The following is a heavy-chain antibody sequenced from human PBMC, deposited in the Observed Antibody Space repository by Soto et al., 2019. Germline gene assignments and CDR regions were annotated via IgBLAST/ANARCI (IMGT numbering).Heavy chain of an antibody. D-gene: IGHD2-2*01. CDR3: ARHDWSRFYGMDV. V-gene: IGHV4-39*01. J-gene: IGHJ6*02. CDR2: LYYSGTT. CDR1: GDSISTSSYY. Sequence: LSLTCTVSGDSISTSSYYWGWIRQSPGKGPEWIGSLYYSGTTYYNPSLKSRVTISVDTSKNQFSLRASSVTAADTAVYYCARHDWSRFYGMDVWGQGTTVTVSS.